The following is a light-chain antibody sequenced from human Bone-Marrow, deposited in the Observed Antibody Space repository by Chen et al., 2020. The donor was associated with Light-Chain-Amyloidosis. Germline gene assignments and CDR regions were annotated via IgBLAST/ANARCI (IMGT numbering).Light chain of an antibody. CDR3: MQGXXTPPT. CDR2: VGX. J-gene: IGKJ4*01. Sequence: TQXXXSLXXTPXXXASXSCRSNQSLXEDNGXNYLXXYLQKPGXXXQIXXYVGXXRASGVPXRFXXXGSXXXFTXXISRVXAEDVXVYYCMQGXXTPPTFGGGTKVEIK. CDR1: QSLXEDNGXNY. V-gene: IGKV2-28*01.